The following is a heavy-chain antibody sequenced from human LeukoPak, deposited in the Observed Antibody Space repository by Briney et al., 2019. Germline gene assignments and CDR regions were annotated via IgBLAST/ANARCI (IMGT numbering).Heavy chain of an antibody. J-gene: IGHJ2*01. CDR1: GFTFSGSA. CDR3: TRYSNWNYGYWYFDL. D-gene: IGHD1-7*01. Sequence: GGSLRLSCAASGFTFSGSAMHWVRQASGKGLEWVGRIRSKANSSATAYAASVKGRFTISRDDSKNTAYLQMNSLKTEHTAVYYCTRYSNWNYGYWYFDLWGRGTLVTVSS. CDR2: IRSKANSSAT. V-gene: IGHV3-73*01.